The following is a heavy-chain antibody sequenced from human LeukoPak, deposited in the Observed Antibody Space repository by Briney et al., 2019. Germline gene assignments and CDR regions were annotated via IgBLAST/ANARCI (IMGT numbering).Heavy chain of an antibody. CDR1: GGSIISSSYY. CDR2: IYYSGST. J-gene: IGHJ3*02. CDR3: ARHLEYSSSPDAFDI. V-gene: IGHV4-39*01. Sequence: PSETLSLTCTVSGGSIISSSYYWGWIRQPPGKGLEWIGSIYYSGSTYYNPSLKSRVTISVDTSKNQFSLKLSSVTAADTAVYYCARHLEYSSSPDAFDIWGQGTMVTVSS. D-gene: IGHD6-6*01.